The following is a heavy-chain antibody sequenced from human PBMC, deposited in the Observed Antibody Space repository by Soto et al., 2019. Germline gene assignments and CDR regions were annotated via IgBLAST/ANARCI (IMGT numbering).Heavy chain of an antibody. CDR2: MNPINGAT. V-gene: IGHV1-8*02. Sequence: ASVKVSCKASGYDFTAYDINWVRQASGQGLEWMGWMNPINGATGSARRFQGRVSMTRNTATGTAYLELTSLRSDDTAVYYCGRGPSPRAPAGGTPYYFAMDVWGQGTAVTVSS. J-gene: IGHJ6*02. CDR3: GRGPSPRAPAGGTPYYFAMDV. D-gene: IGHD2-15*01. CDR1: GYDFTAYD.